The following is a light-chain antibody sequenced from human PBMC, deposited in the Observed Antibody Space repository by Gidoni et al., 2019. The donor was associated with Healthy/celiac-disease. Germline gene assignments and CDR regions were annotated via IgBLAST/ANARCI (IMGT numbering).Light chain of an antibody. CDR1: KLGDKY. CDR3: QAWDSSTVRV. CDR2: QDS. Sequence: SYELTQPPSVSVSPGQTASITCSGDKLGDKYACWYQQKPGQSPVLVIYQDSKRPSGLPERFSGSNSGNTATLTISGTQAMDEADYYCQAWDSSTVRVFGGGTKLTVL. J-gene: IGLJ2*01. V-gene: IGLV3-1*01.